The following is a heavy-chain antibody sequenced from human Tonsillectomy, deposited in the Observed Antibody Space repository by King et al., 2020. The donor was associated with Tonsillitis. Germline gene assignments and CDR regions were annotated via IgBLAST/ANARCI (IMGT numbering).Heavy chain of an antibody. CDR1: GFTFSDYY. CDR2: ISGSSDDT. D-gene: IGHD5-18*01. CDR3: ARDYHGVKGYGH. Sequence: VQLVESGGGLVWPGGSLRLSCAASGFTFSDYYINWVRQAPGKGLEWISYISGSSDDTNYADSVTGRFIIWRDNAKNTVYLHMNSLRAEDTAVYYWARDYHGVKGYGHWGQGTLVTVSS. J-gene: IGHJ4*02. V-gene: IGHV3-11*06.